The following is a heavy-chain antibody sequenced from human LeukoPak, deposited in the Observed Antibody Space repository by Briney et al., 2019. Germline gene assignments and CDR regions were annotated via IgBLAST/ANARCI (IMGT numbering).Heavy chain of an antibody. D-gene: IGHD2-8*02. Sequence: GGSLRLSCAASGLSFSDSAMHWVRQAPGKGLEWVSGVGVTNDYVAYADSVKGRFSISRDNAKNSLYLQMNSLRAEDTALYHCVKAGTGYCTGGKCYRPFDFWGQGALVTVSS. V-gene: IGHV3-9*01. CDR1: GLSFSDSA. CDR2: VGVTNDYV. CDR3: VKAGTGYCTGGKCYRPFDF. J-gene: IGHJ4*02.